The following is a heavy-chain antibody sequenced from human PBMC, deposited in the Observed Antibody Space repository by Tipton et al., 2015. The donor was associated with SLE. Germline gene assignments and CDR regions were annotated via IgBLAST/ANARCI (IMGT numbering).Heavy chain of an antibody. CDR2: IYYSGST. J-gene: IGHJ4*02. CDR1: GGSISSSSYY. CDR3: ARSPGRLRSMDY. Sequence: TLSLTCTVSGGSISSSSYYWGWICQPPGKGLEWIGSIYYSGSTYYNPSLKSRVTISVDTSKNQFSLKLNSVTAADTAMYFCARSPGRLRSMDYWGQGTLVTVSS. D-gene: IGHD3-3*01. V-gene: IGHV4-39*07.